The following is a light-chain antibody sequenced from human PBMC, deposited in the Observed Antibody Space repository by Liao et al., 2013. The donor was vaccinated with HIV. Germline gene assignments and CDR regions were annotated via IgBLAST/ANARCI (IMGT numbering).Light chain of an antibody. Sequence: SYELTQPPSVSVSPGQTARITCSGDALPKQYAYWYQQKPGQAPVLMIYKDSDRPSGIPERFSGSNSGNTATLTISRVEAGDEADYYCQVWLTGSDHPVFGGGTKLTVL. V-gene: IGLV3-25*02. CDR3: QVWLTGSDHPV. CDR2: KDS. J-gene: IGLJ3*02. CDR1: ALPKQY.